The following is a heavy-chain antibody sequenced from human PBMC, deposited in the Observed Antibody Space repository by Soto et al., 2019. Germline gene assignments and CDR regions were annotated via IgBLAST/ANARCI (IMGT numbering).Heavy chain of an antibody. J-gene: IGHJ5*02. Sequence: SETLSLTCTDSGDSISGGASFWSWIRQPPGKGLEWIANVYYSGSSYYNPSLKSRLTISVDTTKNQFSLQLKSMTAADTAVYYCAKLSCTSSTCYFPGWFDPWGQGTLVTVSS. CDR2: VYYSGSS. CDR3: AKLSCTSSTCYFPGWFDP. CDR1: GDSISGGASF. V-gene: IGHV4-31*02. D-gene: IGHD2-2*01.